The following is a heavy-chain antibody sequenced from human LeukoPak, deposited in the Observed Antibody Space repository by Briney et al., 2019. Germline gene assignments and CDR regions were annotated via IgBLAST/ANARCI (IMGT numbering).Heavy chain of an antibody. CDR3: ARGKVSGYSYGQIDYYYYGMDV. CDR2: ISAYNGNT. V-gene: IGHV1-18*01. Sequence: GASVKVSCKASGYTFTSYGISWVRQAPGQGLEWMGWISAYNGNTNYAQKLQGRVTMTTDTSTSTAYMELRSLRSDDTAVYYCARGKVSGYSYGQIDYYYYGMDVWGQGTTVTVSS. CDR1: GYTFTSYG. D-gene: IGHD5-18*01. J-gene: IGHJ6*02.